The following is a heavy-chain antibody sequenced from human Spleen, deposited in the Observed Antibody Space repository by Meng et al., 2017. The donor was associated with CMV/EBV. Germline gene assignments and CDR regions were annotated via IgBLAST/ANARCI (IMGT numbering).Heavy chain of an antibody. CDR3: ARDGGYDYPPPYGMDV. J-gene: IGHJ6*02. Sequence: GGSLRLSCAASGFTFSSYWMHWVRQAPGKGLVWVSRINSDGSSTSYADSVKGRFTISRDNAKNTLYLQMNSLRAEDTAVYYCARDGGYDYPPPYGMDVWGQGTTVTVSS. CDR2: INSDGSST. CDR1: GFTFSSYW. D-gene: IGHD5-12*01. V-gene: IGHV3-74*01.